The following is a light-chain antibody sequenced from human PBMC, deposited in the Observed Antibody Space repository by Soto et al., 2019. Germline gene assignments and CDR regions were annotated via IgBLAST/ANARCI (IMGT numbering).Light chain of an antibody. V-gene: IGLV2-14*01. J-gene: IGLJ1*01. CDR1: TSDVGYFNY. CDR2: EVS. Sequence: QSALTQPASVSGSPGQSITISCTATTSDVGYFNYVSWYQQHPGKAPKLMIFEVSHRPSGVSNRFSGSKSGNTASLTISGLQAEDEADYYCSAFTGSTPLYVFGTGTTLTVL. CDR3: SAFTGSTPLYV.